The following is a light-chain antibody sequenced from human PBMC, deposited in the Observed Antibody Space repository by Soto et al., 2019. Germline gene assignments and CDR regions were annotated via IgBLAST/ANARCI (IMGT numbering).Light chain of an antibody. CDR1: QSLLRSNGYNY. CDR3: MQPQQAPRT. V-gene: IGKV2-28*01. J-gene: IGKJ2*01. CDR2: LGS. Sequence: DIVMTQSPLSLPVTPGEPASISCRSGQSLLRSNGYNYLDWYMQKPGQSPQLLIYLGSNRASGVPERFSGSGSGTDFTLKISRVEAEDVGVYYCMQPQQAPRTFGQGTKLEIK.